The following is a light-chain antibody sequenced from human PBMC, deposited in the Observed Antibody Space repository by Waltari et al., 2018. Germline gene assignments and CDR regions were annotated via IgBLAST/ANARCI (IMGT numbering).Light chain of an antibody. CDR3: QHGNTFPLT. J-gene: IGKJ4*01. V-gene: IGKV1-12*01. Sequence: DIQMTQSPSSVSASVGDRVIITCRASQDISRWLAWYQQTPGKAPKFLIYDASTLQSGVPSRFSGTGSGTEFTLTISSLQPEDFGTYYCQHGNTFPLTFGGGTKVEIK. CDR2: DAS. CDR1: QDISRW.